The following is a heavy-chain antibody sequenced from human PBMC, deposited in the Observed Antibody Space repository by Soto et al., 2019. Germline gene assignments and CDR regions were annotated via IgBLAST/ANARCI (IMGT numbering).Heavy chain of an antibody. CDR1: GFTFDDYA. CDR2: ISWNSGSI. J-gene: IGHJ4*02. Sequence: EVQLVESGGGLVQPGRSLRLFCAASGFTFDDYAMHWVRQAPGKGLEWVSGISWNSGSIGYADSVKGRFTISRDNAKNSLYLQMNSLRAEDTALYYCAKDNGSGYCSGGSCYHFDYWGQGTLVTVSS. CDR3: AKDNGSGYCSGGSCYHFDY. D-gene: IGHD2-15*01. V-gene: IGHV3-9*01.